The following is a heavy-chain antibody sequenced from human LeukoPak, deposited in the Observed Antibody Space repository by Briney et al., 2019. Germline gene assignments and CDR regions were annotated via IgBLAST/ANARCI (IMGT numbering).Heavy chain of an antibody. Sequence: PGRSLRLSCAASGFTFSSYSMNWVRQAPGKGLEWVSSISSSSSYIYYADSVKGRFTISRDNAKNSLYLQMNSLRAEDTAVYYCARWSTEGFDPWGQGTLVTVSS. CDR3: ARWSTEGFDP. CDR2: ISSSSSYI. J-gene: IGHJ5*02. CDR1: GFTFSSYS. V-gene: IGHV3-21*01. D-gene: IGHD3-3*01.